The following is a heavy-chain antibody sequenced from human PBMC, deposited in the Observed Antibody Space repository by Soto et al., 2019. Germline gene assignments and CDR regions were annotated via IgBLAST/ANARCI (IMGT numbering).Heavy chain of an antibody. V-gene: IGHV3-23*01. J-gene: IGHJ6*02. Sequence: GGSLRLSCAASGFTFSSYAMIWVRQAPGKGLEWVSAISGSGGSTYYADSVKGRFTISRDNSKNTLYLQMNGLRAEDTAVYYCAKWGYFDWLSLLYGMDVWGQGTTVTVSS. CDR3: AKWGYFDWLSLLYGMDV. D-gene: IGHD3-9*01. CDR2: ISGSGGST. CDR1: GFTFSSYA.